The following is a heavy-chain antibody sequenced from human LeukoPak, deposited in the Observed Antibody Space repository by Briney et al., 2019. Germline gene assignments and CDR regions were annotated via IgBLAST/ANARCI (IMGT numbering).Heavy chain of an antibody. CDR3: ARGSYYADY. CDR1: GFTFSSYS. V-gene: IGHV3-48*01. D-gene: IGHD3-10*01. Sequence: GGSLRLSCAASGFTFSSYSMNWVRQAPGKGLEWVSYISSSSTIYYADSVKGRFTISRDNAKNSLYLQMNSLRAEDTAVYYCARGSYYADYWGQGTLVTVSS. CDR2: ISSSSTI. J-gene: IGHJ4*02.